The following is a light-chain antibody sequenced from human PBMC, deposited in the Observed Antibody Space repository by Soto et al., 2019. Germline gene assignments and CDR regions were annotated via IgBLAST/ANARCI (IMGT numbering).Light chain of an antibody. V-gene: IGKV3-20*01. CDR1: QSVSSDY. CDR3: QQYGSTPPVT. Sequence: EIVLTQSPGTLSLSPGERATLSCRASQSVSSDYLSWYQQKPGQPPRLLIYGASYRATGIPDRFSGGGSGTELTLTISRLEAEDFAVYYCQQYGSTPPVTFGGGTKVEIK. J-gene: IGKJ4*01. CDR2: GAS.